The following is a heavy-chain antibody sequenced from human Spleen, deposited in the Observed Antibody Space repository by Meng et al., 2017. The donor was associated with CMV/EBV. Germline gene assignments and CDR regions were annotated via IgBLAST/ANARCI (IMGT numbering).Heavy chain of an antibody. V-gene: IGHV4-34*01. CDR3: ARGGGELNLDY. CDR2: INHSGST. J-gene: IGHJ4*02. CDR1: GGSLSGYY. Sequence: LNCTFSGGSLSGYYWSWIRQSPGKGLEWIGEINHSGSTIYNPSLKSRVTMSVDTSKNQFSLRVTSLTAADTAVYFCARGGGELNLDYWGQGTLVTVSS. D-gene: IGHD1-26*01.